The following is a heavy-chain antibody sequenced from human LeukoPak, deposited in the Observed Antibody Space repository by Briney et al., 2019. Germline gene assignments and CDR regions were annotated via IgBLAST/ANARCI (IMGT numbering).Heavy chain of an antibody. V-gene: IGHV4-4*07. J-gene: IGHJ5*02. Sequence: SETLSLTCTVSGGSVSSYYWSWIRQPAGKGLEWIGRIFVRGSIYNPSLESRVTMSVDTSKNQFPLNLNSVTAADTAVYYCARDSFGSTTFGRLDPWGQGTLVTVSS. D-gene: IGHD2-2*01. CDR3: ARDSFGSTTFGRLDP. CDR1: GGSVSSYY. CDR2: IFVRGS.